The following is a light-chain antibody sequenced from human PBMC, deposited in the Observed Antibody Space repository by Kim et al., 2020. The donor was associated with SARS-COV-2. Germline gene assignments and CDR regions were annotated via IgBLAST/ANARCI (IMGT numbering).Light chain of an antibody. Sequence: SVSPGQTASITCSGDKLGDKYACWYQQKPGPSPVLVIYHDSKRPSGIPERFSGSNSGNTATLTISGTQAMDEADYYCQAWDSSTVVFGGGTQLTVL. CDR3: QAWDSSTVV. CDR1: KLGDKY. V-gene: IGLV3-1*01. CDR2: HDS. J-gene: IGLJ2*01.